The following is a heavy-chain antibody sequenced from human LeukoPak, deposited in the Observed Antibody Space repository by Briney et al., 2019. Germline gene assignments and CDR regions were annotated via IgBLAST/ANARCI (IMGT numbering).Heavy chain of an antibody. V-gene: IGHV3-7*03. CDR3: ARDKKVGATNFDY. CDR1: GFTFSSYW. J-gene: IGHJ4*02. D-gene: IGHD1-26*01. CDR2: IKQDGGEI. Sequence: GGSLRLSCAASGFTFSSYWMSWVRQAPGKGPEWVANIKQDGGEIYYVDSVKGRFTISRDNAKDSLYLQMNSLRAEDTAVYYCARDKKVGATNFDYWGQGTLVTVSS.